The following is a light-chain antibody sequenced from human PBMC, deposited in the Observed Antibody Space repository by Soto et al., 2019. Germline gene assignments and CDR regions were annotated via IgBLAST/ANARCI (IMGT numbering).Light chain of an antibody. CDR3: QQYNSGGFT. CDR2: KES. Sequence: DIQMTQSPSTLSASVGDRVTITCRASQSISSWLAWYQQKPGKAPKLLIYKESSLESGVPSRFSGSGSGTELTLTISSLQPDDFATYYCQQYNSGGFTFGPGTKVDIK. V-gene: IGKV1-5*03. CDR1: QSISSW. J-gene: IGKJ3*01.